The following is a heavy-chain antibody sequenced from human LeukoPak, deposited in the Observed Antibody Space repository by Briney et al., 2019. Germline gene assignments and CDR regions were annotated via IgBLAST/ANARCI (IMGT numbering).Heavy chain of an antibody. Sequence: PSVTLSLTCTVSAGSISSYYWSWIRQPPGKGLEWIGYIYYSGSTNYNPSLKSRVTISVDTSKNQFSLKLSSVTAADTAVYYCARASSGWADYWGQGTPVTVSS. J-gene: IGHJ4*02. CDR1: AGSISSYY. CDR2: IYYSGST. CDR3: ARASSGWADY. D-gene: IGHD6-19*01. V-gene: IGHV4-59*01.